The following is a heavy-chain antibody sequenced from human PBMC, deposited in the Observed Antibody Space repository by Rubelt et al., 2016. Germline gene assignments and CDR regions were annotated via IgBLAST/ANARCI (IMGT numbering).Heavy chain of an antibody. V-gene: IGHV3-7*01. CDR1: GFTFSRYS. CDR2: MKQDGSEK. CDR3: AVYSGNWYALVG. Sequence: EVQLVESGGGLVEPGGSLRLSCAASGFTFSRYSMDWVRQVPGKGLEWVANMKQDGSEKYYVDSVKARFTISRDNAKNSVYLQMNSLRAEDTAVYYCAVYSGNWYALVGWGQGTLVTVSS. J-gene: IGHJ4*02. D-gene: IGHD5-12*01.